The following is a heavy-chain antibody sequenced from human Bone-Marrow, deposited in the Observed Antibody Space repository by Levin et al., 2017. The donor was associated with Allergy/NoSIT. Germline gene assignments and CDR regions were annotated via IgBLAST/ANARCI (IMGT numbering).Heavy chain of an antibody. CDR2: IGGRGGST. V-gene: IGHV3-23*01. Sequence: GESLKISCAASGLTFRSYVMTWVRQPPGKGLEWVSAIGGRGGSTYYTGSVRGRFTISRDNSKNTVYLEMNSLRAEDTAVYFCAKEVRSSSWYSYYYYGLDVWGQGTTVIVSS. CDR3: AKEVRSSSWYSYYYYGLDV. CDR1: GLTFRSYV. J-gene: IGHJ6*02. D-gene: IGHD6-13*01.